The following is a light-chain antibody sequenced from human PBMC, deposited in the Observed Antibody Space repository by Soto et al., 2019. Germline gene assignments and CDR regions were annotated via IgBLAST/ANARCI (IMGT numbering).Light chain of an antibody. J-gene: IGLJ1*01. V-gene: IGLV2-14*01. CDR1: SSDVGCYTY. Sequence: QSALTQPASVSGSPGQSITISCAGTSSDVGCYTYVSWYQQHPGKAPKLMIYDVSNRPSGVSNRFSGSKSGNTASLTISGLQAEDEADYYCTSYTSSSTPYVFGGGTKVTVL. CDR2: DVS. CDR3: TSYTSSSTPYV.